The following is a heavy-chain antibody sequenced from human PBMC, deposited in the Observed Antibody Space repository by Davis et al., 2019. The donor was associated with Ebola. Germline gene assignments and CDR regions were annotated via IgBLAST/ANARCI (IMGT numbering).Heavy chain of an antibody. D-gene: IGHD3-10*01. CDR2: INHSGST. J-gene: IGHJ4*02. CDR1: GGSFSGYY. CDR3: ATHYGRFDY. V-gene: IGHV4-34*01. Sequence: SETLSLTCAVYGGSFSGYYWSWIRQPPGKGLEWIGEINHSGSTNYNPSLKSRVTISVDTSKNQFSLKLSSVTAADRAVYYCATHYGRFDYWGQGTLVTVSS.